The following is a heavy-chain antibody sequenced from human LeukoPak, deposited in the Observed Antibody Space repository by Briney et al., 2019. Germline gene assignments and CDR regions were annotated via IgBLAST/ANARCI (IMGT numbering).Heavy chain of an antibody. J-gene: IGHJ4*02. Sequence: GGSLRLSCAASRFTFSSYAMSWVRQAPGKGLELVSAISGSGGSTYYADSVKGRFTISRDNSKNTLYLQMNSLRAEDTAVYYCAKDTSRYYYDSSGYYWGQGTLVTVSS. CDR1: RFTFSSYA. D-gene: IGHD3-22*01. CDR2: ISGSGGST. CDR3: AKDTSRYYYDSSGYY. V-gene: IGHV3-23*01.